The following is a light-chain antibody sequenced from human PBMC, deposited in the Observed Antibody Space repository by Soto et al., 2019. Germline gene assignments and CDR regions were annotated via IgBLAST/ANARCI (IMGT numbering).Light chain of an antibody. CDR2: DVA. Sequence: QSVFTQAPGVSGCTCETVTVSCARTGGGVGANNYVSWHQQHTGRPPKLTIYDVARWPSGVPDRFSGSKSGNTASLTISGLQAEDEADYFCCSYAGGYTSLFGTGPTVTVL. J-gene: IGLJ1*01. CDR1: GGGVGANNY. CDR3: CSYAGGYTSL. V-gene: IGLV2-11*01.